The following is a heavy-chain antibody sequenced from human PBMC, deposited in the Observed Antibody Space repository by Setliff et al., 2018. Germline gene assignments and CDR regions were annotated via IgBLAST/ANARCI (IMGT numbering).Heavy chain of an antibody. V-gene: IGHV3-7*01. J-gene: IGHJ4*02. CDR2: INQDGSQK. D-gene: IGHD3-22*01. Sequence: GSLRLSCAASGLTFSTYWMSWVRQAPGKGLEWVANINQDGSQKYYVGSVRGRFTISRDNAKSSLYLQMNSLRGEDTAMYYCARDDGILYDSSGYPDYWGRGTLVTVSS. CDR1: GLTFSTYW. CDR3: ARDDGILYDSSGYPDY.